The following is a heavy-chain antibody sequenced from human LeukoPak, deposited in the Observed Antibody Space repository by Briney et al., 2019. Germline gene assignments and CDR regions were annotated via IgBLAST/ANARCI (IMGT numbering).Heavy chain of an antibody. CDR1: GFTLIDYS. J-gene: IGHJ1*01. D-gene: IGHD6-13*01. CDR2: IDYSSNYV. V-gene: IGHV3-21*01. CDR3: ATPAAGPGAEYSQY. Sequence: PGGSLRLSCAASGFTLIDYSMNWVRQAPGKRLEWVSSIDYSSNYVYTADSVKGRFTTSRDNAKNSLDLQMNSLKAEDTAVYYCATPAAGPGAEYSQYWGQGTLVIVSS.